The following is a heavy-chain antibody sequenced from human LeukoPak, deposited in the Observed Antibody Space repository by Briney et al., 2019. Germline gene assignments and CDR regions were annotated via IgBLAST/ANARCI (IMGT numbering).Heavy chain of an antibody. CDR3: ARGYADWFRIVGATIFDY. Sequence: ASVKVSCKASGYTFTSYYMHWVRQAPGQGLEWMGIINPSGGSTSYAQKFQGRVTMTRDTSTSTVYMELSSLRSEDTAVYYCARGYADWFRIVGATIFDYWGQGTLVTVSS. CDR2: INPSGGST. D-gene: IGHD1-26*01. V-gene: IGHV1-46*01. J-gene: IGHJ4*02. CDR1: GYTFTSYY.